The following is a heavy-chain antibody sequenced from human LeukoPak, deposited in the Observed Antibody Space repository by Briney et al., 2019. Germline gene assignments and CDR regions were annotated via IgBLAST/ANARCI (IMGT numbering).Heavy chain of an antibody. J-gene: IGHJ5*02. CDR2: IYHSGST. CDR1: GYSISSGYY. D-gene: IGHD3-22*01. CDR3: ARHSLGGYTNWFDP. Sequence: SETLSLTCAVSGYSISSGYYWGWIRQPPGKGLEGIGSIYHSGSTYYNPSLKSRVTISVDTSKNQFSLKLSSVTAADTAVYYCARHSLGGYTNWFDPWGQGTLVTVSS. V-gene: IGHV4-38-2*01.